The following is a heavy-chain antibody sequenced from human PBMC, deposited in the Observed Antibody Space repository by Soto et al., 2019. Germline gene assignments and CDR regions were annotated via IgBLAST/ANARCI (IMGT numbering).Heavy chain of an antibody. V-gene: IGHV4-61*01. J-gene: IGHJ4*02. D-gene: IGHD3-9*01. Sequence: SETLSLTCTVSGGSVSSGSYYWSWIRQPPGKGLEWIGEINHSGSTNYNPSLKSRVTISVDTSKNQFSLKLSSVTAADTAVYYCARAVGRHFDWLLLSRPFDYWGQGTLVTVSS. CDR3: ARAVGRHFDWLLLSRPFDY. CDR1: GGSVSSGSYY. CDR2: INHSGST.